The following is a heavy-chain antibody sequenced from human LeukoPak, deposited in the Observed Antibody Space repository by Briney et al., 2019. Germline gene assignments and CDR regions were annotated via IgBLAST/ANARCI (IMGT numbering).Heavy chain of an antibody. CDR1: GFTLSSYW. CDR3: ARARSGYYPSYDY. J-gene: IGHJ4*02. Sequence: GGSLRLSSAASGFTLSSYWMSWVRQAPGKGLEWVANIKQDGSEKYYVDSVKGRFTISRDNAKNSLYLQMNSLRAEDTAVYYCARARSGYYPSYDYWGQGTLVTVSS. V-gene: IGHV3-7*01. CDR2: IKQDGSEK. D-gene: IGHD3-22*01.